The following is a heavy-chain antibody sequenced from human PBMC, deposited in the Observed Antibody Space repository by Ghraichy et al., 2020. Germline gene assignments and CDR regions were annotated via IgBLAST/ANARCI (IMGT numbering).Heavy chain of an antibody. Sequence: SETLSLTCTVSGDSISSTSPYWGWIRQSPGKGLEWIGTIYYSGNIYYNPSLKSRVTISVHTSKKQFSLKLSSVTAADTAVYYCARHRGAVLRFLEWSFDLWVWGTWV. J-gene: IGHJ4*02. CDR1: GDSISSTSPY. D-gene: IGHD3-3*01. CDR2: IYYSGNI. CDR3: ARHRGAVLRFLEWSFDL. V-gene: IGHV4-39*01.